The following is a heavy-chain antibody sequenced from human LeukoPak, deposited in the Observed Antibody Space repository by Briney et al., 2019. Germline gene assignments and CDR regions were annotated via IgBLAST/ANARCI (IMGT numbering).Heavy chain of an antibody. D-gene: IGHD4-17*01. CDR2: INPNSGGT. V-gene: IGHV1-2*02. J-gene: IGHJ4*02. CDR1: GYTFTGYY. Sequence: ASVKVSCKASGYTFTGYYMHWVRQAPGQGLEWMGWINPNSGGTNYAQKFQGRVTMTRDTSISTAYMELSRLRSDDTAVYYCATDAAAANIDYGDYWGQGTLVTVSS. CDR3: ATDAAAANIDYGDY.